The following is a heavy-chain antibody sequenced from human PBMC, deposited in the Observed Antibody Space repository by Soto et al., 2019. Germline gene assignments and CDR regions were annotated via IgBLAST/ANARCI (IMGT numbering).Heavy chain of an antibody. J-gene: IGHJ5*02. CDR1: GGSISSSKW. D-gene: IGHD2-2*01. CDR3: AREQAYPAPFDP. V-gene: IGHV4-4*02. CDR2: IYHSGRT. Sequence: XTLSLTCAVSGGSISSSKWWSWVLQPPGKGLELIGEIYHSGRTNYNPSLKSRVTISVGKSKNRFSLKLSSVTAADTAVYYCAREQAYPAPFDPWGQGTLGTVSS.